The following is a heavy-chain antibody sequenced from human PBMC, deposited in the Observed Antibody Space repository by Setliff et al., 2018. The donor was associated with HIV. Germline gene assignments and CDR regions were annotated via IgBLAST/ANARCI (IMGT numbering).Heavy chain of an antibody. V-gene: IGHV1-69*05. CDR3: ARAAYGYDSSGYFFDY. CDR1: GGTFSSYV. D-gene: IGHD3-22*01. Sequence: SVKVSCKASGGTFSSYVISWVRQAPGQGLEWMGGIIPIFGTANYAQKFQGRVTITTDESTSTVYMELSSLRSEDTAEYYCARAAYGYDSSGYFFDYWGQGTLVTVSS. CDR2: IIPIFGTA. J-gene: IGHJ4*02.